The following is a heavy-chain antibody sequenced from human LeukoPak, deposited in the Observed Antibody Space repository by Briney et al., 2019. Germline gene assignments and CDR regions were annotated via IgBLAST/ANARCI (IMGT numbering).Heavy chain of an antibody. CDR3: ARDIVATITDAAFDI. CDR2: MNPNSGNT. CDR1: GYTFTSSD. D-gene: IGHD5-12*01. Sequence: ASVKVSCKASGYTFTSSDINWVRQATGQGLEWMGWMNPNSGNTGYAQKLQGRVTMTTDTSTSTAYMELRSLRSDDTAVYYCARDIVATITDAAFDIWGQGTMVTVSS. J-gene: IGHJ3*02. V-gene: IGHV1-8*02.